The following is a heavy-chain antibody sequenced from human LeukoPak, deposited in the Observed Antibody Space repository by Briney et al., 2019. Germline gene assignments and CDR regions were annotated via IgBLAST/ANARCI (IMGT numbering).Heavy chain of an antibody. CDR3: ARDQELLWFGDY. Sequence: SVKVSCKASGGTFSGYAISWVRQAPGQGLEWMGGIIPIFGTANYAQKFQGRVTITADESTSTAYMELSSLRSEDTAVYYCARDQELLWFGDYWGQGTLVTVSS. CDR2: IIPIFGTA. CDR1: GGTFSGYA. D-gene: IGHD3-10*01. J-gene: IGHJ4*02. V-gene: IGHV1-69*01.